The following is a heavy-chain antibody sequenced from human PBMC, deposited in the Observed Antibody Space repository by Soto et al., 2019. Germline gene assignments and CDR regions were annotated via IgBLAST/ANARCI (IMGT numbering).Heavy chain of an antibody. CDR2: IIPILDIA. Sequence: QVQLVQSGAEVKKPGSSVKVSCKSSGGTFNTYTITWVRRAPGQGLEWMGRIIPILDIANYAQKFQGRVTITAAKSTRTVSVWLSSLRSEDTAVYYCARGGGVPDPEKPTINNWFDPWGQGTLVTVSS. V-gene: IGHV1-69*02. CDR1: GGTFNTYT. J-gene: IGHJ5*02. D-gene: IGHD3-16*01. CDR3: ARGGGVPDPEKPTINNWFDP.